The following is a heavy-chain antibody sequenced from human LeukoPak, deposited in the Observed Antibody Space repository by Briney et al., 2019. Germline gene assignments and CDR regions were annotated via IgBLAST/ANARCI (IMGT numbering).Heavy chain of an antibody. V-gene: IGHV3-30*18. CDR1: GFTFSSYG. CDR3: AKENWQLLAGGGFDY. J-gene: IGHJ4*02. Sequence: GGSLRLSCAASGFTFSSYGMHWVRQAPGKGLEWVAVISYDGSNKYYADSVKGRFTISRDNSKNTLYLQMNSLRAEDTAVYYCAKENWQLLAGGGFDYWGQGTLVTVSS. CDR2: ISYDGSNK. D-gene: IGHD4-23*01.